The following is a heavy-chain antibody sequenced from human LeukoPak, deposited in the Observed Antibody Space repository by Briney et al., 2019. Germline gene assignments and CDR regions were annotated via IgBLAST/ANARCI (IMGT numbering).Heavy chain of an antibody. CDR3: ARERLLLWFGEYLYYGMDV. CDR1: GFTFSSYW. V-gene: IGHV3-7*05. CDR2: TQQDGSEK. Sequence: HPRGSLRLSCAASGFTFSSYWMSWVRQAPGKGLEWVANTQQDGSEKTYVDSVKGRFTISRDNAKISLYLQMNSLRAEDTAVYYCARERLLLWFGEYLYYGMDVWGQGTTVTVSS. J-gene: IGHJ6*02. D-gene: IGHD3-10*01.